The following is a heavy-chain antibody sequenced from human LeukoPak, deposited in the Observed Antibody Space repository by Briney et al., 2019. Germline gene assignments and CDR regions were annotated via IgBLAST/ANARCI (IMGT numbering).Heavy chain of an antibody. CDR3: ARASYDYVWGSYREYGWFDP. J-gene: IGHJ5*02. D-gene: IGHD3-16*02. V-gene: IGHV1-46*01. CDR2: INPSGGST. Sequence: GASVKVSCKTSGYTFTSYGISWVRQAPGQGLEWMGIINPSGGSTSYAQKFQGRVTMTRDTSTSTVYMELSSLRSEDTAVYYCARASYDYVWGSYREYGWFDPWGQGTLVTVSS. CDR1: GYTFTSYG.